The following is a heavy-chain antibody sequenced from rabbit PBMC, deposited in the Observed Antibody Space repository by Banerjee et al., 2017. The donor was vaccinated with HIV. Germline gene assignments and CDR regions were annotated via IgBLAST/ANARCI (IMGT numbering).Heavy chain of an antibody. CDR1: GFSFSGSYW. J-gene: IGHJ4*01. CDR2: IYTGYDRT. D-gene: IGHD2-1*01. CDR3: ASGTGGGGDGLDL. Sequence: QSLEESGGDLVKPGASLTLTCTASGFSFSGSYWICWVRQAPGKGLEWIACIYTGYDRTAYATWAKGRFTVSKTSSTTVTLQMTSLTAADTATYFCASGTGGGGDGLDLWGPGTLVTVS. V-gene: IGHV1S40*01.